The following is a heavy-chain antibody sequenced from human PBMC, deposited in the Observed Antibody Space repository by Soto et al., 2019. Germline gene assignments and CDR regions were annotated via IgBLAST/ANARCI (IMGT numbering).Heavy chain of an antibody. V-gene: IGHV5-51*01. CDR3: ARADFYDSSGYLLLDY. D-gene: IGHD3-22*01. CDR2: IYPGDSDT. J-gene: IGHJ4*02. Sequence: GESLKISCKSSGYRFTSYWIAWVRQMPGRGPEWMGIIYPGDSDTRYSPSFQDHVTISADKSVSTAYLQWSSLKASDTVMYYCARADFYDSSGYLLLDYGRQGTLVTVSS. CDR1: GYRFTSYW.